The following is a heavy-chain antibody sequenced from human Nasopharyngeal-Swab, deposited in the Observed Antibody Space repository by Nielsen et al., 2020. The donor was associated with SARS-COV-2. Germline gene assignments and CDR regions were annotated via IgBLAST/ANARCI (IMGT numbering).Heavy chain of an antibody. Sequence: ASVKVSCKASANTFTGYYIHWLRQVPGQGLEWVGCINPDSGDTRYAQKFQGRVTVTRDRSRSTAYIELSRLRSDDTAVYYCARDYYDNYDSDYWGQGTLVTVSS. D-gene: IGHD3-22*01. CDR2: INPDSGDT. CDR1: ANTFTGYY. J-gene: IGHJ4*02. V-gene: IGHV1-2*02. CDR3: ARDYYDNYDSDY.